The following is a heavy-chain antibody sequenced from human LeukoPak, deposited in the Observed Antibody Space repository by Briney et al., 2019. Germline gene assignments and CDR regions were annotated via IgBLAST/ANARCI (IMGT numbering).Heavy chain of an antibody. CDR2: INPNSGGT. Sequence: ASVKVSCKASGYTFTGYYMHWVRQAPGQGLEWMGWINPNSGGTNYAQKFQGRVTMTRDTSISTAYMELSRLRSDDTAVYYCARVDTAMVTISYYFDYWGQGTLVTVSS. CDR3: ARVDTAMVTISYYFDY. CDR1: GYTFTGYY. J-gene: IGHJ4*02. D-gene: IGHD5-18*01. V-gene: IGHV1-2*02.